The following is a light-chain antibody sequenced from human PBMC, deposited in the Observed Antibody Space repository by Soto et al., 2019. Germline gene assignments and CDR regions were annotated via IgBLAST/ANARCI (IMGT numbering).Light chain of an antibody. Sequence: EIVLTQSPGTLPLSQGERATLSCRASQTVSSNYLAWYQQKPGQAPSLLIYAASTRATGIPDRFSGGGSGTDFTPAISRLEPEDFLVYYCQLYGTSPKPFGQGTKVEIK. CDR1: QTVSSNY. J-gene: IGKJ1*01. CDR2: AAS. CDR3: QLYGTSPKP. V-gene: IGKV3-20*01.